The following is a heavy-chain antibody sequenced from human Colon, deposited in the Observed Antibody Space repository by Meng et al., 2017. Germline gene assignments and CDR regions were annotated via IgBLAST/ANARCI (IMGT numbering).Heavy chain of an antibody. J-gene: IGHJ3*02. CDR2: LNADGTEK. CDR1: GFNIRSSW. Sequence: GESLKISCAASGFNIRSSWMSWVRQAPGKGLKFVANLNADGTEKNYLDSINGRFTISRDNAKNSLYLQMNSLRVEDTALYYCTRDPSFGAFDIWGQGTMVTVSS. D-gene: IGHD3-10*01. V-gene: IGHV3-7*01. CDR3: TRDPSFGAFDI.